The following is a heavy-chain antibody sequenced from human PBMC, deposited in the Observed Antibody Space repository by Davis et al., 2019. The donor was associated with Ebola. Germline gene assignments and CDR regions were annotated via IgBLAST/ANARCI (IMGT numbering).Heavy chain of an antibody. CDR3: ARVSSNSGWWGGSYYYYAMDV. CDR1: GGSISSYY. J-gene: IGHJ6*02. Sequence: LSLTCTVSGGSISSYYWSWIRQPPGKGLEWISYISSTGTYSNYPDSVKGRFTISRDNAQTTLNLQMNSLRAEDTAVYYCARVSSNSGWWGGSYYYYAMDVWGQGTTVTVSS. V-gene: IGHV3-11*06. CDR2: ISSTGTYS. D-gene: IGHD6-19*01.